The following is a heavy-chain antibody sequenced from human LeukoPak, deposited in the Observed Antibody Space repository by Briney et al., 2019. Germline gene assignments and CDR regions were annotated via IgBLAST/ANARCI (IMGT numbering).Heavy chain of an antibody. CDR3: ASPLVGTRNGLDI. CDR1: GLTFSSDW. CDR2: INSDGSST. V-gene: IGHV3-74*01. D-gene: IGHD1-1*01. J-gene: IGHJ3*02. Sequence: GGSLRLSCAASGLTFSSDWMHWVRQSPGKGLVWVSRINSDGSSTNYADSVKGRFSISRDNAKNTLYLQMNSLRDEDSAVYYCASPLVGTRNGLDIWGQGTMVTVSS.